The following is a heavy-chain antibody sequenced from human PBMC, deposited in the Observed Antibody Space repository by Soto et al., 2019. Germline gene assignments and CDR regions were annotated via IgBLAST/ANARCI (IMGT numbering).Heavy chain of an antibody. J-gene: IGHJ4*02. CDR3: ARAIGPTLFDY. Sequence: SVKVSCKASGGTFSSYAISWVRQAPGQGLEWMGGIIPIFGTANYAQKFQGRVTITADESTSTAYMELNSLRAGDTAIYFCARAIGPTLFDYWGQGTLVTVSS. V-gene: IGHV1-69*13. CDR2: IIPIFGTA. CDR1: GGTFSSYA. D-gene: IGHD3-22*01.